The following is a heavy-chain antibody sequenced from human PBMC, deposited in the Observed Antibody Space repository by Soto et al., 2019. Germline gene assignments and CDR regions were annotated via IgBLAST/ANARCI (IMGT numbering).Heavy chain of an antibody. CDR3: AKGGHIDF. V-gene: IGHV3-7*03. CDR2: IKADGSET. D-gene: IGHD3-16*01. Sequence: EVQLVESGGGLVQPGGSLRLSCAASGISFSTYWMSWVRQVPGAGLEWVANIKADGSETYYVDSVRGRFTISRDNVKTSLFLQLNNLRAEDTAVYYCAKGGHIDFCGQGTLVTVSS. J-gene: IGHJ4*02. CDR1: GISFSTYW.